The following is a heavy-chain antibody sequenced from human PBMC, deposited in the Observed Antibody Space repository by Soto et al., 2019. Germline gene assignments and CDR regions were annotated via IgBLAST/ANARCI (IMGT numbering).Heavy chain of an antibody. CDR3: AAGGGLPRYY. CDR1: GGSISSGGYS. V-gene: IGHV4-30-2*01. CDR2: IYHSGST. J-gene: IGHJ4*02. D-gene: IGHD5-12*01. Sequence: PSETLSLTCAVSGGSISSGGYSWSWIRQPLGKGLEWIGYIYHSGSTYYNPSLKSRVTISVDRSKNQFPLKLSSVTAADTAVYYCAAGGGLPRYYWGQGTLVTVS.